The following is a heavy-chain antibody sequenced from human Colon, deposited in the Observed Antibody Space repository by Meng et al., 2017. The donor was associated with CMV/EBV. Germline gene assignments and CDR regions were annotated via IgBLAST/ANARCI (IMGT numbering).Heavy chain of an antibody. CDR2: INPRGGST. D-gene: IGHD6-13*01. Sequence: ASVKVSCKASGYTFTNYYIHWVRQAPGQGLEWMGLINPRGGSTGYLHKFHGRVMMTRDTSTSTVYMELSSLSSEDTAVYYCARPRRAYSSSWSSLDYWGQGTLVTVSS. CDR1: GYTFTNYY. J-gene: IGHJ4*02. V-gene: IGHV1-46*01. CDR3: ARPRRAYSSSWSSLDY.